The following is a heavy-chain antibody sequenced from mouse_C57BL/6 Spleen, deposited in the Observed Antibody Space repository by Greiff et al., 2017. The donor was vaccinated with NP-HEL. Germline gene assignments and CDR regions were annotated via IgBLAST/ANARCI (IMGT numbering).Heavy chain of an antibody. CDR1: GYSITSGYY. V-gene: IGHV3-6*01. D-gene: IGHD2-5*01. J-gene: IGHJ4*01. Sequence: EVQLQQSGPGLVKPSQSLSLTCSVTGYSITSGYYWNWIRQFPGNKLEWMGYISYDGSNNYNPSLKNRISITRDTSKNQFFLKLNSVTTEDTATYYCARDQDSNYRNYAMDYWGQGTSVTVSS. CDR2: ISYDGSN. CDR3: ARDQDSNYRNYAMDY.